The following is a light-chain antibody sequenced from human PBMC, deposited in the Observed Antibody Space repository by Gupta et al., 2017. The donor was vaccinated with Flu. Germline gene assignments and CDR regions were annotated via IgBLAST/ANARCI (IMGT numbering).Light chain of an antibody. CDR1: QTINNNF. V-gene: IGKV3-20*01. J-gene: IGKJ1*01. CDR2: GAS. Sequence: GTLSLSPGEGVTLSCRTSQTINNNFLAWYQQKRGQAPRLLIFGASNRATGIPGRFSGGGSGTDFTLTISGLEPEDFAVYYCQQDGSSPRTFGPGTRVEIK. CDR3: QQDGSSPRT.